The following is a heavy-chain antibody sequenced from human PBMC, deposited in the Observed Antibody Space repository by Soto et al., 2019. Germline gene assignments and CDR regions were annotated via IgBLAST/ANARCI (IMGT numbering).Heavy chain of an antibody. CDR3: ASRAPGASADY. CDR1: NGSISNYY. CDR2: VYYSGST. V-gene: IGHV4-59*01. J-gene: IGHJ4*02. D-gene: IGHD1-26*01. Sequence: PSETLSLTCTVSNGSISNYYWTWIRQSPGKGLEWIGFVYYSGSTNYNPSLKSRVTISLHTSKNQVSLKLSSVTAADTAVYYCASRAPGASADYWGQGTLVTVSS.